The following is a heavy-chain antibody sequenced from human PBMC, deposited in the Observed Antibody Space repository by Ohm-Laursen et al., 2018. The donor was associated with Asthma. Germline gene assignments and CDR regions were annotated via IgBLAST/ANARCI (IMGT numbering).Heavy chain of an antibody. J-gene: IGHJ4*02. D-gene: IGHD5-18*01. CDR2: ISYSGST. V-gene: IGHV4-31*11. CDR3: ARGTRGYSYGYGHFDY. CDR1: GGPINSDGYH. Sequence: SQTLSLTCAVSGGPINSDGYHWNWVRQHPGKGLEWIGYISYSGSTYYKPSLESRLTISVDTSQNQFSLKLNSVTAADTAVYYCARGTRGYSYGYGHFDYWGQGTLVTVSS.